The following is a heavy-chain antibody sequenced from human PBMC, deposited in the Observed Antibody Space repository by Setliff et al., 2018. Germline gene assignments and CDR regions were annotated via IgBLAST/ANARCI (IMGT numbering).Heavy chain of an antibody. V-gene: IGHV1-8*02. Sequence: ASVKVSCKASGYTFTSYDINWVRQATGQGLEWMGWMNPNSANTGCAQKFQGRVTMTRDTSISTAYLELSSLRSEDTAVYYCARLPPLHTPMALTFDYWGQGILVTVSS. J-gene: IGHJ4*02. CDR3: ARLPPLHTPMALTFDY. D-gene: IGHD5-18*01. CDR1: GYTFTSYD. CDR2: MNPNSANT.